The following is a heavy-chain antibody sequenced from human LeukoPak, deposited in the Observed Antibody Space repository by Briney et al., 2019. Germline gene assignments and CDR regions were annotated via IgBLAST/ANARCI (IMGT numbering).Heavy chain of an antibody. D-gene: IGHD3-3*01. V-gene: IGHV4-61*01. CDR3: ATHSPGLRFLEWTPLPYMDV. CDR1: GGSVSSGSYY. Sequence: SETLSLTCTVSGGSVSSGSYYWSWIRQPPGKGLEWLGYIYYSGSTNYNPSLKSRVTISVDTSKNQFSLKLSSVTAADTAVYYCATHSPGLRFLEWTPLPYMDVWGKGTTVTVSS. J-gene: IGHJ6*03. CDR2: IYYSGST.